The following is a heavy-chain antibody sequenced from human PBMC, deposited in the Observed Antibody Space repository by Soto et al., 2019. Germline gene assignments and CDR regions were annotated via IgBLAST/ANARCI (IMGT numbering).Heavy chain of an antibody. Sequence: QVQLQQWGAGLLKPSETLSLTCAVYGGSFSGYYWSWIRQPPGKGLEWIGEINHSGSTNYNPSLKIRVTISVDTSKNQFSLKLSSVTAADTAVYYCASLGYSSSWYLVGPRREVLKFDPWGQGTLVTVSS. V-gene: IGHV4-34*01. CDR1: GGSFSGYY. J-gene: IGHJ5*02. CDR3: ASLGYSSSWYLVGPRREVLKFDP. D-gene: IGHD6-13*01. CDR2: INHSGST.